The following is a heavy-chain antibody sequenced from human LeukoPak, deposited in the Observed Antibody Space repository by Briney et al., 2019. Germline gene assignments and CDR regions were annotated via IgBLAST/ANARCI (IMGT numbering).Heavy chain of an antibody. CDR3: ARGAPPYSDFWSGYCTY. V-gene: IGHV3-21*01. Sequence: TGGSLRLSCAASGFTFSSYSMHWVRQAPGKGLEWVSAISSSSSYIFYADSVKGRFTVSRDNAKNTLYLHMNSLGADDTAVYYCARGAPPYSDFWSGYCTYWGQGTLVTVSS. D-gene: IGHD3-3*01. J-gene: IGHJ4*02. CDR2: ISSSSSYI. CDR1: GFTFSSYS.